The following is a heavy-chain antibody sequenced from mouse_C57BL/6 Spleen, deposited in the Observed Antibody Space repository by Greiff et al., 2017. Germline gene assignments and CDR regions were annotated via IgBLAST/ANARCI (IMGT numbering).Heavy chain of an antibody. Sequence: VQLQESGPELVKPGASVKISCKASGYAFSSSWMNWVKQRPGKGLEWIGRIYPGDGDTNYNGKFKGKATLTADKSSSTAYMQLRSLTSEDSAVYFCARRYAPYAMDYWGQGTSVTVSS. CDR1: GYAFSSSW. V-gene: IGHV1-82*01. D-gene: IGHD6-5*01. J-gene: IGHJ4*01. CDR2: IYPGDGDT. CDR3: ARRYAPYAMDY.